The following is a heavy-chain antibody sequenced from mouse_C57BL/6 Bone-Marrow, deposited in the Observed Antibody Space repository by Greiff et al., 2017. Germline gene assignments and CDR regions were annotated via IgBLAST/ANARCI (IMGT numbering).Heavy chain of an antibody. J-gene: IGHJ2*01. CDR3: AREGYYGKDD. V-gene: IGHV1-61*01. CDR2: IYPSDSET. D-gene: IGHD2-1*01. Sequence: QVQLQQPGAELVRPGSSVKLSCKASGYTFTSYWMDWVKQRPGQGLEWIGNIYPSDSETHYNQKFKDKGTLTVDKSSSTAYKQLSSLTSEDSAVYYCAREGYYGKDDWGQGTTLTVSS. CDR1: GYTFTSYW.